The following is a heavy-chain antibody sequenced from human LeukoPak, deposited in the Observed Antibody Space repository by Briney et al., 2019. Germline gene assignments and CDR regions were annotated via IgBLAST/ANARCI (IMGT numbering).Heavy chain of an antibody. D-gene: IGHD3-16*02. CDR1: GYTFTSYA. CDR2: INPNSGGT. Sequence: GASVKVSCKASGYTFTSYAMNWVRQAPGQGLEWMGWINPNSGGTNYAQKFQGRVTMTRDTSISTAYMELSRLRSDDTAVYYCARDYVWGSYRRDPFDPWGQGTLVTVSS. CDR3: ARDYVWGSYRRDPFDP. J-gene: IGHJ5*02. V-gene: IGHV1-2*02.